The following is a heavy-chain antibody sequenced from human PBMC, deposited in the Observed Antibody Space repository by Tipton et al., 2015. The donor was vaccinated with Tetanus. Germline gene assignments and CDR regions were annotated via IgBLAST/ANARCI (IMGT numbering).Heavy chain of an antibody. CDR3: AKDISSGWSGGVH. J-gene: IGHJ4*02. CDR1: GFTVSSNY. V-gene: IGHV3-7*03. CDR2: IKQDGSEK. D-gene: IGHD6-19*01. Sequence: SLRLSCAASGFTVSSNYMSWVRQAPGKGLEWVANIKQDGSEKYYVDSVKGRFTISRDNAKNSLYLQMDSLRAGDTALYYCAKDISSGWSGGVHWGQGTLVTVSS.